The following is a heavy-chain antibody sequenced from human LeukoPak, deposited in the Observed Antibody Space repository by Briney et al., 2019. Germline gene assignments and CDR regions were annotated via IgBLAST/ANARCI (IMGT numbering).Heavy chain of an antibody. Sequence: GASVKVSCKASGYTFTGYYMHWVRQAPGQGLEWMGWINPNSGGTNYAQKFQGRVTMTRDTSISTAYMELSRLRSDDTAVYYCARGRYDNLTGHLARLDVWGQGTTVIVSS. CDR2: INPNSGGT. V-gene: IGHV1-2*02. J-gene: IGHJ6*02. CDR3: ARGRYDNLTGHLARLDV. D-gene: IGHD3-9*01. CDR1: GYTFTGYY.